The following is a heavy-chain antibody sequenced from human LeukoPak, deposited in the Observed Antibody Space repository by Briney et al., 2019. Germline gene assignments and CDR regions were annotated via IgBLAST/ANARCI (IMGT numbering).Heavy chain of an antibody. D-gene: IGHD2-2*02. Sequence: GGSLRLSCAASGFTFSSYSMYWVRQAPGKGLEWVSYISSSSSTIYYADSVKGRFTISRDNAKNSLYLQMNSLRAEDTAVYYCAMHYCSSTSCYRSQYFQHWGQGTLVTVSS. CDR1: GFTFSSYS. CDR2: ISSSSSTI. CDR3: AMHYCSSTSCYRSQYFQH. J-gene: IGHJ1*01. V-gene: IGHV3-48*01.